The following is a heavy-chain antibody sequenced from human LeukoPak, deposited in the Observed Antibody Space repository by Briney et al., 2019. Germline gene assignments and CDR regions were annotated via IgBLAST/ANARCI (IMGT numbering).Heavy chain of an antibody. CDR2: IWYDGSNK. CDR3: AREGPRGNSQFDY. J-gene: IGHJ4*02. CDR1: GFTFSIYA. D-gene: IGHD2/OR15-2a*01. V-gene: IGHV3-33*08. Sequence: GGSLRLSCAASGFTFSIYAIHWVRQAPGKGLEWVALIWYDGSNKYYTDSVKGRLTISRDNSKDTLFLQMNSLRAEDTAVYYCAREGPRGNSQFDYWGQGTLVTVSS.